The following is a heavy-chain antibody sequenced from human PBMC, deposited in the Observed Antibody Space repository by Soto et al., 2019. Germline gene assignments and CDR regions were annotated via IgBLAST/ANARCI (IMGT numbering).Heavy chain of an antibody. CDR1: GGSISSYY. V-gene: IGHV4-59*01. CDR3: ARGTPYYDFWRGYSPYYYYGMDV. CDR2: IYYSGST. J-gene: IGHJ6*02. Sequence: SETLSLTCTGSGGSISSYYWSWIRQNPGKGLEWIGYIYYSGSTNYNPSLKSRVTISVDTSKNQFSLKPSSVTAADTAVYYRARGTPYYDFWRGYSPYYYYGMDVWGQGTTVTV. D-gene: IGHD3-3*01.